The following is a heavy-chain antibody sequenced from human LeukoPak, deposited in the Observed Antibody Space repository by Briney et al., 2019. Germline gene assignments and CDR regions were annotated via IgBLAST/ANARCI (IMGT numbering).Heavy chain of an antibody. CDR2: IPYGGSS. D-gene: IGHD3-10*01. J-gene: IGHJ4*02. Sequence: SETLSLTCSVSGYSISSGYWSWIRIPPAPELDLDGYIPYGGSSSYNPSLRSRVTMSFYTCKSQFSLRLSSVTAADTAVYYCARGIPMDNLVFDFWGQGTLVTVSS. CDR3: ARGIPMDNLVFDF. CDR1: GYSISSGY. V-gene: IGHV4-59*13.